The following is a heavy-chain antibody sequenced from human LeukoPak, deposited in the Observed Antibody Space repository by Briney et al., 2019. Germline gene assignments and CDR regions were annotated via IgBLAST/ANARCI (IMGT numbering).Heavy chain of an antibody. D-gene: IGHD3-22*01. CDR1: GFTVSSSS. Sequence: GGSLRLSCTVSGFTVSSSSMSWVRQAPGKGLEWVSFIYSGGSTQYSDSVKGRFTISRDNSKNTLYLQMNSLRAEDTAVYYCARRAGDYSHPYDYWGQGTLVTVSS. CDR3: ARRAGDYSHPYDY. CDR2: IYSGGST. V-gene: IGHV3-53*01. J-gene: IGHJ4*02.